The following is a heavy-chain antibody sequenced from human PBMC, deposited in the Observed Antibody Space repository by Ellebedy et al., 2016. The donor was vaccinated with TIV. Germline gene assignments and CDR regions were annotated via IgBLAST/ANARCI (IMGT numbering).Heavy chain of an antibody. D-gene: IGHD4-17*01. Sequence: GESLKISCAASRFSFSSYWMSWVRQPPGKGLEWVANINQDGSDKYYVDSVKGRFTISRDNGKNSLYLQMSSLRVEDTAVYYCATDGSYGDYLSPAHAFVFWGQGTTVTVSS. CDR2: INQDGSDK. CDR1: RFSFSSYW. V-gene: IGHV3-7*01. J-gene: IGHJ3*01. CDR3: ATDGSYGDYLSPAHAFVF.